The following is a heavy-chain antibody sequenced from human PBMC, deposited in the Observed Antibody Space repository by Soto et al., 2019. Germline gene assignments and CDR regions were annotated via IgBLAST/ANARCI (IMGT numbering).Heavy chain of an antibody. CDR3: ARTLFVAVVDAHPVAGY. V-gene: IGHV1-18*01. CDR2: INAGNGNT. J-gene: IGHJ4*02. CDR1: GYTFTSYG. Sequence: ASVKVSCKASGYTFTSYGISWVRQAPGQRLEWMGWINAGNGNTKYSQKFQGRATMTTDTSTSTAYMELSSLISEDTAVYYCARTLFVAVVDAHPVAGYRGQG. D-gene: IGHD2-15*01.